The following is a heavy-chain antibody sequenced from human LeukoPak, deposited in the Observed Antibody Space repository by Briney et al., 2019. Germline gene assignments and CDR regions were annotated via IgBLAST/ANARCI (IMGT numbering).Heavy chain of an antibody. Sequence: GASVKVSCKASGYTFTNYYIHWVRQAPGQGLEWMGIINPSGSSTSYAQKFQGRVTMTRDTSTSTVYMELRSLRSDDTAVYYCAIARSSRQNWFDPWGQGTLVTVSS. CDR2: INPSGSST. CDR1: GYTFTNYY. J-gene: IGHJ5*02. D-gene: IGHD6-13*01. CDR3: AIARSSRQNWFDP. V-gene: IGHV1-46*01.